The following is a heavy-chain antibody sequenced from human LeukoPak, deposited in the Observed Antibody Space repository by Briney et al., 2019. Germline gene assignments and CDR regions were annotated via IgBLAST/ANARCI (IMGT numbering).Heavy chain of an antibody. Sequence: SQTLCLTCTVSGGSITSGGYSWGWIRQHPGKGLEWIGYIYHTGSTYYNASLKSRISISLDTSKNQFSLKVSSVTAADTAVYYCASAGYSVFDFSFDNWGQGTLVTVSS. CDR2: IYHTGST. CDR3: ASAGYSVFDFSFDN. V-gene: IGHV4-31*03. J-gene: IGHJ4*02. CDR1: GGSITSGGYS. D-gene: IGHD5/OR15-5a*01.